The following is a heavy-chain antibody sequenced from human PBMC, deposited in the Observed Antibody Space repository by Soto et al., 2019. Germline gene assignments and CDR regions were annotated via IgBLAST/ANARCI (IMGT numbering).Heavy chain of an antibody. Sequence: QVQLQKSGPGLVKPSETLSLTCTVSGGSIRSYYWSWIRQPPGKGLEWIGYIYYSGSTNYNPSLKSRVTISADTSKNQVSLKLSSVTAADTAVYYCAIVYAYSFDFWGQGTLVTVSS. V-gene: IGHV4-59*01. J-gene: IGHJ4*02. CDR2: IYYSGST. CDR3: AIVYAYSFDF. CDR1: GGSIRSYY. D-gene: IGHD2-8*01.